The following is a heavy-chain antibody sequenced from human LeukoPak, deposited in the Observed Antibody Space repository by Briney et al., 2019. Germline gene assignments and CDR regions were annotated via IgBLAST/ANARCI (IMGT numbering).Heavy chain of an antibody. CDR3: ARGGAAAGYPV. V-gene: IGHV1-69*13. CDR2: IIPMLGTL. J-gene: IGHJ6*02. Sequence: SVKVSCKTSGGTFSTFVLSWVRQAPGQGLEWMGGIIPMLGTLNYAQKFQDRVTITADESTSTAYMELSSLRSEDTAVYYCARGGAAAGYPVWGQGTTVTVSS. CDR1: GGTFSTFV. D-gene: IGHD6-13*01.